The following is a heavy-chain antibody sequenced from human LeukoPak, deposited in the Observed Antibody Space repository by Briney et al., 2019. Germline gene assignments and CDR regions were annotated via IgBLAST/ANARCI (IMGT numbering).Heavy chain of an antibody. CDR2: IYTSGTT. CDR1: AGSISNYF. V-gene: IGHV4-4*07. Sequence: SETLSLTCTVSAGSISNYFWSWIQQPAGKGLEWIGRIYTSGTTNYSPSLKSRVTMSVDTSTNQFSLKLTSVTAADTAVYYCARENGSGSHGLDFWGQGTLVTVSS. J-gene: IGHJ4*02. D-gene: IGHD3-10*01. CDR3: ARENGSGSHGLDF.